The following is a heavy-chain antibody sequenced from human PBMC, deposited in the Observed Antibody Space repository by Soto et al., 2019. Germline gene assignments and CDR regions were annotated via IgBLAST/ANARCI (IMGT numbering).Heavy chain of an antibody. CDR1: GGSISSYY. D-gene: IGHD6-19*01. V-gene: IGHV4-59*01. CDR2: IYYSGST. CDR3: ARATLDSSGWPHFDY. Sequence: PSETLSLTCTVSGGSISSYYWSWIRQPPGKGLEWIGYIYYSGSTNYNPSLKSRVTISVDTSRNQFSLKLSSVTAADTAVYYCARATLDSSGWPHFDYWGQGTLVTVSS. J-gene: IGHJ4*02.